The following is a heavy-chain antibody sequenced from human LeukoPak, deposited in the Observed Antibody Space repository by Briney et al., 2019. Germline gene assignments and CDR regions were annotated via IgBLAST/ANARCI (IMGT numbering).Heavy chain of an antibody. V-gene: IGHV3-23*01. D-gene: IGHD3-9*01. CDR1: GFTFSNNA. J-gene: IGHJ3*01. CDR2: TSTSGGSA. Sequence: GGSLRLSCAASGFTFSNNAMSWVRQAPGKGLQWVSATSTSGGSAYYADSVKGRFTISRDSSKNTLYLQMNSLRAEDTAVYYCTRDWYHAFDFWGQGTVVTVSS. CDR3: TRDWYHAFDF.